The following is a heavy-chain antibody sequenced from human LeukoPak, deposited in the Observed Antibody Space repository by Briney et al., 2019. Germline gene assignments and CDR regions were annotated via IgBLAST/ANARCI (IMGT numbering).Heavy chain of an antibody. CDR2: INHSGST. CDR3: ARRRYYYGSGSYYNGCFFY. CDR1: GYSISSGYY. V-gene: IGHV4-38-2*02. J-gene: IGHJ4*02. Sequence: PSETLSLTCTVSGYSISSGYYWGWIRQPPGKGLEWIGEINHSGSTNYNPSLKSRVTISVDTSKNQFSLKLSSVTAADTAVYYCARRRYYYGSGSYYNGCFFYWGQGTLVTVSS. D-gene: IGHD3-10*01.